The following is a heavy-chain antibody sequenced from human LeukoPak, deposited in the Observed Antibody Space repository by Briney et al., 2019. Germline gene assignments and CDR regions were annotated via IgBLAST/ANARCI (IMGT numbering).Heavy chain of an antibody. CDR1: GYTFTSYG. Sequence: ASVKVSCKASGYTFTSYGISWVQQAPGQGLEWMGWISAYNGNTNYAQKLQGRVTMTTDTSTSTACMELRSLRSDDTAVYYCAREYSSSWDHGWFDPWGQGTLVTVSS. D-gene: IGHD6-6*01. V-gene: IGHV1-18*01. CDR2: ISAYNGNT. J-gene: IGHJ5*02. CDR3: AREYSSSWDHGWFDP.